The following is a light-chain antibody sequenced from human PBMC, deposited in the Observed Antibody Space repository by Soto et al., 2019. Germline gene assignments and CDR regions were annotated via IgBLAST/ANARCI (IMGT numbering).Light chain of an antibody. J-gene: IGKJ4*01. CDR1: QSISPW. V-gene: IGKV1-5*03. CDR3: QQYERYPMT. CDR2: KAS. Sequence: DSQMTQFPSTLSASVGDRVTITCRASQSISPWLAWYQQKPGKAPKILISKASTLQSGVPPRFSGSGSGTEFTLTISSLQPDDFATYYCQQYERYPMTFGGETKVEIK.